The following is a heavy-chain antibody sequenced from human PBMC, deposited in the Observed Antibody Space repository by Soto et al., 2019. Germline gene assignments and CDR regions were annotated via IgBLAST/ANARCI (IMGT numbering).Heavy chain of an antibody. J-gene: IGHJ4*02. CDR3: ARDRGDGDYRFDC. D-gene: IGHD4-17*01. CDR2: INYSGST. CDR1: GGSFSGYY. V-gene: IGHV4-34*01. Sequence: SETLSLTCAVYGGSFSGYYWSWIRQPPGKGLEWIGEINYSGSTYYNPSLKSRVTISVDTSKNQFSLKLSSVTAADTAVYYCARDRGDGDYRFDCWGQGTLVTVSS.